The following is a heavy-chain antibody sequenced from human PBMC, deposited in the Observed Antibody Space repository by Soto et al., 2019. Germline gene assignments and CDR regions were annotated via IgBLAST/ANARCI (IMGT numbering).Heavy chain of an antibody. CDR1: GSTVGDYA. J-gene: IGHJ6*02. CDR3: TREWDSNYYYGMDV. V-gene: IGHV3-49*04. Sequence: PGGSMRLACTASGSTVGDYAMSWVRQAPGKGLEWVGFIRSKAYGGTTEYAASVKGRFTISRDDSKSIAYLQMNSLKTEDTAVYYCTREWDSNYYYGMDVWGQGTTVTVSS. CDR2: IRSKAYGGTT. D-gene: IGHD4-4*01.